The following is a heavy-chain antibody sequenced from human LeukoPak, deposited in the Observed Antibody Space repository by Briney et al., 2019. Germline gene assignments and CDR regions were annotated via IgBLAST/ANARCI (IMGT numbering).Heavy chain of an antibody. J-gene: IGHJ4*02. Sequence: GGSLRLSCAASGFTFSNYGMHWVRQAPGKGLGWVAFIRYDGSDKDSLKGRFTISRDNSKNTVYLQMNSLRAEDTAVYYCAKSHTMAQSDYGDFGYWGQGTLVTVSS. CDR3: AKSHTMAQSDYGDFGY. V-gene: IGHV3-30*02. CDR2: IRYDGSDK. CDR1: GFTFSNYG. D-gene: IGHD3-16*01.